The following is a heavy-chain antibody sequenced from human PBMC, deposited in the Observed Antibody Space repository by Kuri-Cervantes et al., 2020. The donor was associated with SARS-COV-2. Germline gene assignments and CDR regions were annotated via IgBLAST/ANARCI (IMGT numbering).Heavy chain of an antibody. D-gene: IGHD6-6*01. CDR2: IIPIFGKA. J-gene: IGHJ4*02. Sequence: SVKVSCKASGGTFSSYAISWVRQAPGQGLEWMGGIIPIFGKANYAQKFQGRVTITTDESTSTAYMELSSLRSEDTAVYYCARGPTKEFGQLGPWGQGTLVTVSS. CDR1: GGTFSSYA. CDR3: ARGPTKEFGQLGP. V-gene: IGHV1-69*05.